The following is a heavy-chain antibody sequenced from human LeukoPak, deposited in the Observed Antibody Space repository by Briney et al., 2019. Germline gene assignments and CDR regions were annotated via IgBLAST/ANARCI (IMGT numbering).Heavy chain of an antibody. J-gene: IGHJ6*03. CDR1: GFTFNSYG. Sequence: GGSLRLSCAASGFTFNSYGMHWVRQAPGKGLEWVAFIRYDGSNKYYADSVKGRFTISRDNSKNTLYLQMNSLRAEDTAVYYCARGYCSGGSCYGYYYYYYMDVWGKGTTVTISS. D-gene: IGHD2-15*01. V-gene: IGHV3-30*02. CDR2: IRYDGSNK. CDR3: ARGYCSGGSCYGYYYYYYMDV.